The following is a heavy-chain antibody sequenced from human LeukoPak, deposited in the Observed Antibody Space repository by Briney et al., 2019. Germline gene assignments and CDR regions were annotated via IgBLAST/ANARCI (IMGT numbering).Heavy chain of an antibody. CDR2: IIPIFGTA. D-gene: IGHD1-1*01. Sequence: GASVKVSCKASGGTFSSYAISWVRQAPGQGLEWMRGIIPIFGTANYAQKFQGRVTITADESTSTAYMELSSLRSEDTAVYYCARDRGAQLIDPWGQGTLVTVSS. CDR1: GGTFSSYA. J-gene: IGHJ5*02. V-gene: IGHV1-69*13. CDR3: ARDRGAQLIDP.